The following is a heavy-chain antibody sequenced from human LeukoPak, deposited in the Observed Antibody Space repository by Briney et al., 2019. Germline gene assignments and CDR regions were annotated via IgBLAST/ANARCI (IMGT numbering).Heavy chain of an antibody. Sequence: PSETLSLTCTVSGDSISSSSYYWGWIRQPPGKGLEWIGNIYYSGSTYYNPSLKSRVTISVDTSKNQFSLKLSSVTAADTAVYYCASLSGKYGTFDYWGQGTLVTVSS. CDR1: GDSISSSSYY. D-gene: IGHD1-1*01. CDR2: IYYSGST. V-gene: IGHV4-39*07. J-gene: IGHJ4*02. CDR3: ASLSGKYGTFDY.